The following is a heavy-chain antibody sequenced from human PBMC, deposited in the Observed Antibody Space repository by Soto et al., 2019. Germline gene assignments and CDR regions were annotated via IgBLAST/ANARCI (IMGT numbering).Heavy chain of an antibody. J-gene: IGHJ4*02. CDR2: IYYSGST. CDR3: ARAMTTVTTIDY. Sequence: TSETLSLTCTVSGGSVSSGSYYWSWIRQPPGKGLEWIGYIYYSGSTYYNPSLKSRVTISVDRSKNQFSLKLSSVTAADTAVYYCARAMTTVTTIDYWGQGTLVTVSS. D-gene: IGHD4-17*01. CDR1: GGSVSSGSYY. V-gene: IGHV4-61*01.